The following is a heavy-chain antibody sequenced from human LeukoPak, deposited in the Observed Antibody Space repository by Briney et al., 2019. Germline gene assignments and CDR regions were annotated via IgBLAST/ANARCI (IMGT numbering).Heavy chain of an antibody. V-gene: IGHV4-34*01. CDR2: INHSGST. CDR1: GGSFSGYY. CDR3: ARGKVVVAATLKWFDP. J-gene: IGHJ5*02. D-gene: IGHD2-15*01. Sequence: SETLSLTCAVYGGSFSGYYWSWIRQPPGKGLEWTGEINHSGSTNYNPSLKSRVTISVDTSKNQFSLKLSSVTAADTAVYYCARGKVVVAATLKWFDPWGQGTLVTVSS.